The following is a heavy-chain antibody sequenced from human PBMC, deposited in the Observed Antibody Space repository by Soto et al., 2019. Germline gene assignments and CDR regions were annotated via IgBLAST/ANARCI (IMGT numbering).Heavy chain of an antibody. CDR3: ARYSLPYDYVWGSYRYTGAFDI. Sequence: QVQLVQSGAEVKKPGSSVKVSCKASGGTFSSYAISWVRQAPGQGLEWMGGIIPIFGTANYAQKFQGRVTITADKSTSTAYMELSSLRSEDTAVYYCARYSLPYDYVWGSYRYTGAFDIWGQGTMVTVSS. CDR2: IIPIFGTA. J-gene: IGHJ3*02. V-gene: IGHV1-69*06. D-gene: IGHD3-16*02. CDR1: GGTFSSYA.